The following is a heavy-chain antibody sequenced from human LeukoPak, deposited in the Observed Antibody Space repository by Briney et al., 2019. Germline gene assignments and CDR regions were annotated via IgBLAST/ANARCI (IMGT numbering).Heavy chain of an antibody. D-gene: IGHD3-9*01. CDR3: ARDGSGILTGQFDY. CDR2: IYHSGIT. V-gene: IGHV4-38-2*02. J-gene: IGHJ4*02. CDR1: DYSISSGYY. Sequence: SETLSLTCTGSDYSISSGYYWGWIRQPPGKGLEWIGSIYHSGITYYNPSLKSRVTISVDTSKNQFSLKLSSVTAADTAVYYCARDGSGILTGQFDYWGQGTLVTVSS.